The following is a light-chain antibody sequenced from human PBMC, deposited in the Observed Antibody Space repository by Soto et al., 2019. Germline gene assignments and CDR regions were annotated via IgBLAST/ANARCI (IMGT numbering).Light chain of an antibody. J-gene: IGKJ5*01. V-gene: IGKV3-20*01. CDR2: GAS. Sequence: EIVLTQSPGTLSLSPGERATLSCRASQSVSSSYLAWYQQKPGQAPRLLINGASSRATGIPDRFSGSGSGTDFTLTISRLELEDFAVYYCQQYGTSPPSTFGQGTPLEIK. CDR1: QSVSSSY. CDR3: QQYGTSPPST.